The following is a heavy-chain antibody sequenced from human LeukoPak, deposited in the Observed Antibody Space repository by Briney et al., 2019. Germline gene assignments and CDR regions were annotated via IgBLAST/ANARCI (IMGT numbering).Heavy chain of an antibody. Sequence: SETLSLTCAVSGDSVSSPAHYWGWIRQPPGKGLEWVASIYYSGNTYYNPSHKSRVTSSLDTSKNQFSLKLTSVTAADTAVYYCARHGSSLTGRYFDYWGQGILVAVSS. CDR1: GDSVSSPAHY. CDR3: ARHGSSLTGRYFDY. V-gene: IGHV4-39*01. D-gene: IGHD1-14*01. J-gene: IGHJ4*02. CDR2: IYYSGNT.